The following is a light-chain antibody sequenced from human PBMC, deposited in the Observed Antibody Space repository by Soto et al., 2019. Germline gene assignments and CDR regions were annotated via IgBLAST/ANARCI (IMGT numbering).Light chain of an antibody. CDR1: QSVLYSSNNKNY. CDR3: QQYSSPPLT. J-gene: IGKJ4*01. V-gene: IGKV4-1*01. CDR2: WAS. Sequence: DIVMTQSPDSLAVSLGERATINCKSSQSVLYSSNNKNYLAWYQQKPGQPPKLLISWASTRESGVPDRFSGSGSGTDFTLTISSLQAEDVAVYYCQQYSSPPLTFGGGTKVEIK.